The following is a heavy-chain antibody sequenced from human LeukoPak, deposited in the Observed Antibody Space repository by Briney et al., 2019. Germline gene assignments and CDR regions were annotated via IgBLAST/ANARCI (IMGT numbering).Heavy chain of an antibody. D-gene: IGHD6-13*01. CDR1: GFTFSSYS. V-gene: IGHV3-21*01. CDR3: ARTFTWGGIAASDGMDV. J-gene: IGHJ6*02. Sequence: PGGSLRLSCAASGFTFSSYSMNWVRQAPGKGLEWVSSISSSSSYIYYAGSVKGRFTISRDNAKNSLYLQMNSLRAEDTAVYYCARTFTWGGIAASDGMDVWGQGTTVTVSS. CDR2: ISSSSSYI.